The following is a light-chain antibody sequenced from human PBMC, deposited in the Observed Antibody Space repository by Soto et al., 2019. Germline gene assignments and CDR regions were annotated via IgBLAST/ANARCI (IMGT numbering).Light chain of an antibody. Sequence: QSVLTQPRSVSGSPGQSVTISCTGTSSDVGGYNYVSWYQQYPGKAPKLIIYDVSKRPSGVPDRFSGSKSGNTASLTISGLQAEDEADYDCCSYAGSYTLWVFGGGTQLTVL. CDR1: SSDVGGYNY. V-gene: IGLV2-11*01. J-gene: IGLJ3*02. CDR3: CSYAGSYTLWV. CDR2: DVS.